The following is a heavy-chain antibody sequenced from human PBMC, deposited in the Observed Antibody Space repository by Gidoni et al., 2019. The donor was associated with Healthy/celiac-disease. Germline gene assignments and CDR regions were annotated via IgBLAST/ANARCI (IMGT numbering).Heavy chain of an antibody. CDR3: ARMYLVVTANDAFDI. D-gene: IGHD2-21*02. Sequence: QVQLQQWGAGLLKPSETLSLTCAVYGGSFSGYYWSWIRQPPGKGLEWIGEINHSGSTNYNPSLKSRVTISVDTSKNQFSLKLSSVTAADTAVYYCARMYLVVTANDAFDIWGQGTMVTVSS. CDR2: INHSGST. CDR1: GGSFSGYY. J-gene: IGHJ3*02. V-gene: IGHV4-34*01.